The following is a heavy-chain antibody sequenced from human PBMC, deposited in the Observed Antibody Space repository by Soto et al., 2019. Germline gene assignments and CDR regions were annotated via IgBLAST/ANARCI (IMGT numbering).Heavy chain of an antibody. CDR2: ISYDGSNK. CDR1: GFTFSSYG. CDR3: AKCNGDIYYYYAMDV. V-gene: IGHV3-30*18. Sequence: QVQLVESGGGVVQPGRSLRLSCAASGFTFSSYGMHWVRQAPGKGLEWVAVISYDGSNKYYADSVKGRFTISRDNSKNTLYLQMNSLRAEETPVYYCAKCNGDIYYYYAMDVWGQGTTVTVSS. D-gene: IGHD2-8*01. J-gene: IGHJ6*02.